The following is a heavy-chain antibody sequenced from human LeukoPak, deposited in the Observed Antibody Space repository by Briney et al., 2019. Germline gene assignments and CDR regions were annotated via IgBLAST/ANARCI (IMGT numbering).Heavy chain of an antibody. V-gene: IGHV3-74*01. D-gene: IGHD6-13*01. J-gene: IGHJ6*03. CDR1: GFTFSSYA. CDR3: AREAAAGTFYYYYYMDV. CDR2: IDSDESST. Sequence: PGGSLRLSCAASGFTFSSYAMHWVRQAPGKGLVWVSRIDSDESSTSYADSVKGRFTISRDNAKNTLYLQMNSLRAEDTAVYYCAREAAAGTFYYYYYMDVWGKGTTVTVSS.